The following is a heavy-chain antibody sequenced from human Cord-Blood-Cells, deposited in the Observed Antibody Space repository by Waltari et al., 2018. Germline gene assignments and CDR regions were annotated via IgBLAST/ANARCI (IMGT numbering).Heavy chain of an antibody. CDR2: IKQDGSEK. J-gene: IGHJ4*02. D-gene: IGHD5-18*01. Sequence: EVQLVESGGGLVQPGGSLRLSCAASGFTFGGFWMSWVRQAPGKGLEWVANIKQDGSEKYYVDSVKGRFTISRDNAKNSLYLQMNSLRAEDTAVYYCARAPRGYSYGIDYWGQGTLVTVSS. CDR1: GFTFGGFW. CDR3: ARAPRGYSYGIDY. V-gene: IGHV3-7*01.